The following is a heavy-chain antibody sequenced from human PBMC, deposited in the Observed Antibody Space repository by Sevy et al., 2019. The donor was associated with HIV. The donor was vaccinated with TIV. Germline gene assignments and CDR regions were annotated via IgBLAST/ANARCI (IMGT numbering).Heavy chain of an antibody. CDR2: ISSSGSTI. Sequence: GGSLRLSCAASGFTFSSYEMNWVRQAPGKGLEWVSYISSSGSTIYYADSVKGGFTISRDNAKNSLYLQMNSLRAEDTAVYYCARDRRRITMVRGAKQRDAFDIWGQGAMVTVSS. V-gene: IGHV3-48*03. D-gene: IGHD3-10*01. CDR1: GFTFSSYE. CDR3: ARDRRRITMVRGAKQRDAFDI. J-gene: IGHJ3*02.